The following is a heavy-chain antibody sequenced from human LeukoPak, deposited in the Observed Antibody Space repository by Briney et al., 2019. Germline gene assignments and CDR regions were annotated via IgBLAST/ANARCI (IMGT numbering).Heavy chain of an antibody. J-gene: IGHJ4*02. V-gene: IGHV3-7*01. Sequence: PGGSLRLSCVGSGFTFSNYYMSWVRQAPGKGLEWVANIKQDGDEKYYVDSVKGRFTISRDNAKNSLYLQMNSLRVEDTAMYYCARAGTGATGSTKEYWGQGTLVTVSP. D-gene: IGHD1-1*01. CDR1: GFTFSNYY. CDR2: IKQDGDEK. CDR3: ARAGTGATGSTKEY.